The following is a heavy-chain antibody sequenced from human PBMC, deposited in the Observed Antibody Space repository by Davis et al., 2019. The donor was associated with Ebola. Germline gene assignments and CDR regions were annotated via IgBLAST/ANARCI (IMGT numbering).Heavy chain of an antibody. Sequence: GRSLTLSCAASGFTFSTYPMHWVRQAPGKGLEWVSSISFDGSEKYYTPSVEGRFTISRDNSKDTLYLQMNGLRDEDTAVYFCSMLPAASYAVDIWGQGTEVTVSS. CDR3: SMLPAASYAVDI. CDR1: GFTFSTYP. CDR2: ISFDGSEK. V-gene: IGHV3-30*04. J-gene: IGHJ3*02. D-gene: IGHD2-2*01.